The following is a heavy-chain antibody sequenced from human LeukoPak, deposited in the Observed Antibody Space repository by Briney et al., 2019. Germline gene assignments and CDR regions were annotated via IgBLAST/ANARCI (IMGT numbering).Heavy chain of an antibody. Sequence: GGSLRLSCTASGFTFGDYAMSWFRQAPGKGLEWVGFIRSKAYGGTTEYAASVKGRFTISRDDSKNTLYLQMNSLRAEDTAVYYCARDKGLGIGGYFDYWGQGTLVTVSS. V-gene: IGHV3-49*03. D-gene: IGHD7-27*01. CDR1: GFTFGDYA. CDR2: IRSKAYGGTT. J-gene: IGHJ4*02. CDR3: ARDKGLGIGGYFDY.